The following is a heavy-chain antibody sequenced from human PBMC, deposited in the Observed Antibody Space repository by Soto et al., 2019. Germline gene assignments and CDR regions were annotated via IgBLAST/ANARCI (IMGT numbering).Heavy chain of an antibody. D-gene: IGHD6-19*01. CDR1: GYTFTGYY. Sequence: ASVKVSCKASGYTFTGYYMHWVRQAPGQGLEWMGWINPNSGGTNYAQKFQGWVTMTRDTSISTAYMELSRLRSDDTAVYYCARDSSGWFSGAFHIWGQGTMVTVSS. CDR2: INPNSGGT. J-gene: IGHJ3*02. CDR3: ARDSSGWFSGAFHI. V-gene: IGHV1-2*04.